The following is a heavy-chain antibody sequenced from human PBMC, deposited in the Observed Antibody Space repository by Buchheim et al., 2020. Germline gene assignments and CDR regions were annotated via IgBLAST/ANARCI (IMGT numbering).Heavy chain of an antibody. V-gene: IGHV4-30-4*08. J-gene: IGHJ6*02. CDR1: GGSIRGSTDY. CDR2: IYYSGST. D-gene: IGHD3-3*01. Sequence: QLQESGPGLVRPSETLSLTCTVSGGSIRGSTDYWAWIRQPPGKGLEWIGYIYYSGSTYYNPSLKSRVTISVDTSKNQFSLKLSSVTAADTAVYYCATRRSITIFGVVPSDYYYGMDVWGQGTT. CDR3: ATRRSITIFGVVPSDYYYGMDV.